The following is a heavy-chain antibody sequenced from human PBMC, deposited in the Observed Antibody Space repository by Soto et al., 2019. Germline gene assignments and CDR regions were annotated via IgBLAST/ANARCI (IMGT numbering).Heavy chain of an antibody. CDR3: ARQGWGWLQLTGYYYYGMDV. CDR2: INAGNGNT. J-gene: IGHJ6*02. V-gene: IGHV1-3*01. Sequence: GASVKVSCKASGYTFTSYAMHWVRQAPGQRLEWMGWINAGNGNTKYSQKFQGRVTITRDTSASTAYMELSSLRSEDTAVYYCARQGWGWLQLTGYYYYGMDVWGQGTTVTVSS. D-gene: IGHD5-12*01. CDR1: GYTFTSYA.